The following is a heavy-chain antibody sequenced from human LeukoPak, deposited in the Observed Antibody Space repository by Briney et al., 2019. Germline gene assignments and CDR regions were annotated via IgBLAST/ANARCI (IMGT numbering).Heavy chain of an antibody. Sequence: SETLSLTCTVSGASISSSSWSWSRHSPAPGQEPLGFISNNGKTKYESSFEGLVSMSLDTSKSQFSLTLSSVTAADTAVYFCARRIYSGTVRHLLYSFMDVWGKGTTVIVS. V-gene: IGHV4-59*08. CDR2: ISNNGKT. D-gene: IGHD2-21*01. CDR3: ARRIYSGTVRHLLYSFMDV. J-gene: IGHJ6*03. CDR1: GASISSSS.